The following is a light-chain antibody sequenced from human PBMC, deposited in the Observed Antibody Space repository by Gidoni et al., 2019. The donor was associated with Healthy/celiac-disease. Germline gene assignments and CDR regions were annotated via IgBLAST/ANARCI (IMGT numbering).Light chain of an antibody. J-gene: IGKJ3*01. Sequence: AIQLTQSPSSLSASVGDRVTITCRASQGISSAVAWYQQKPGKAPKLLIYDASSLESGVPSRFSGSGSGTDFTLTISSLQPEDFATYYCQQFNSYPRTFXPXTKVDIK. CDR1: QGISSA. CDR3: QQFNSYPRT. V-gene: IGKV1-13*02. CDR2: DAS.